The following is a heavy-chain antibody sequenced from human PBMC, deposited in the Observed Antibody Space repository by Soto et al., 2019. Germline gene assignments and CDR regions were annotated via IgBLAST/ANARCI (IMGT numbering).Heavy chain of an antibody. J-gene: IGHJ4*02. CDR3: AKDERSSPFDY. D-gene: IGHD6-13*01. CDR1: GVTFTSYA. V-gene: IGHV3-23*01. Sequence: LRLSCAASGVTFTSYAMTWVRQVPVEGLQWVSSISKSGDSTYYADSVKGRFTISRDNSKNTLYLQMNSLRAEDTAVYYCAKDERSSPFDYWGQGTLVTVSS. CDR2: ISKSGDST.